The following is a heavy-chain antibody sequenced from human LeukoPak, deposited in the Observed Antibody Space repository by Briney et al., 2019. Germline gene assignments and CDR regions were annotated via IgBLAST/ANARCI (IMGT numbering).Heavy chain of an antibody. J-gene: IGHJ4*02. CDR2: IYYSGST. Sequence: SETLSLTCTVSGGSISSSSYYWGWIRQPPGKGLEWIGSIYYSGSTNYNPSLKSRVTISVDTSKNQFSLKLSSVTAADTAVYYCAREGGYNYGSNLGTFDYWGQGTLVTVSS. D-gene: IGHD5-24*01. V-gene: IGHV4-39*07. CDR1: GGSISSSSYY. CDR3: AREGGYNYGSNLGTFDY.